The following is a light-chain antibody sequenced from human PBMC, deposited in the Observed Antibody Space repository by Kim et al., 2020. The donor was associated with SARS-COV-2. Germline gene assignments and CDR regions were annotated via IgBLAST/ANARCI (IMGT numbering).Light chain of an antibody. CDR1: RSNIGSRI. Sequence: GQSGTIPCSGSRSNIGSRIVNWYQQLPGTAPKLLIYSNNQRPSGVPDRFSGSKSGTSGSQAISGLQSEDEADYYCAAWDGSLNGYVFGTGTKVTVL. CDR2: SNN. J-gene: IGLJ1*01. CDR3: AAWDGSLNGYV. V-gene: IGLV1-44*01.